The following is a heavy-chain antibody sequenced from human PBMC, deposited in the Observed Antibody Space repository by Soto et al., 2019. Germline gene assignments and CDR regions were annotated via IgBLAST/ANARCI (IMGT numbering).Heavy chain of an antibody. D-gene: IGHD2-15*01. J-gene: IGHJ4*02. CDR1: GFTVSSNY. CDR2: IYTAGNT. V-gene: IGHV3-66*01. Sequence: GGSLRLSCAASGFTVSSNYMTWVRQAPGKGLEWVSVIYTAGNTYYADSVKGRFTISRDNTKNTLYLQMNSLRAEDTAVYYCAKVGSSWCSGGSCYAMDYWGQGTLVTVSS. CDR3: AKVGSSWCSGGSCYAMDY.